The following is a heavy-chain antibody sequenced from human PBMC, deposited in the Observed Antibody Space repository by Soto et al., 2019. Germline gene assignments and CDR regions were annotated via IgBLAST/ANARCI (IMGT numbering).Heavy chain of an antibody. CDR2: IYYSGSA. J-gene: IGHJ5*02. D-gene: IGHD4-17*01. CDR1: GGSISSGGYY. V-gene: IGHV4-31*03. Sequence: QVQLQESGPGLVKPSQTLSLTCTVSGGSISSGGYYWSWIRQHPGNGLEWIGYIYYSGSAYYNPSLESRVPISVDTSKNQFSLQRSSVTAADTAVYYCVRGGSRDGDYPWFDPWGQGTLVTVSS. CDR3: VRGGSRDGDYPWFDP.